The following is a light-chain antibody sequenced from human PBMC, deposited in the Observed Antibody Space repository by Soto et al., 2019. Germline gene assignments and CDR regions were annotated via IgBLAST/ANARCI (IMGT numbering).Light chain of an antibody. CDR2: GAS. CDR1: QSVSSN. V-gene: IGKV3-15*01. CDR3: QQYNNWPPRYT. Sequence: EIVMTQSPATLSVSPGERATISCRASQSVSSNLAWYQQKPGQAPRLLIYGASTSATGIPARFSGSGSGTELTLTISSLQSEDFAVYYCQQYNNWPPRYTFGQGTKLEIK. J-gene: IGKJ2*01.